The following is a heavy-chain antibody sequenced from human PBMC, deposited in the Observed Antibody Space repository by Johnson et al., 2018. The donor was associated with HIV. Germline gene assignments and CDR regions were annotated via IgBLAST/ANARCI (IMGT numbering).Heavy chain of an antibody. CDR1: GFTFSDYY. V-gene: IGHV3-30*14. CDR3: ARAPSWSQTFDI. Sequence: QVQLVESGGGLVKPGGSLRLSCAASGFTFSDYYMSWIRQAPGKGLEWVAVISYDGTNEYYADSVRGSFTVSRDNSKNTMYLQMNSLRAEDTALYYCARAPSWSQTFDIWGQGTMVTVSS. CDR2: ISYDGTNE. J-gene: IGHJ3*02.